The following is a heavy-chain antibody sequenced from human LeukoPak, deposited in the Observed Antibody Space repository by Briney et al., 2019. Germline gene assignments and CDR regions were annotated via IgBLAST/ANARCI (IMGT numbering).Heavy chain of an antibody. J-gene: IGHJ3*02. Sequence: SETLSLTCTVSGGSISSYYWSWIRQPPGEGLEWIGYIYYSGSTNYNPSLKSRVTISVDTSKNQFSLKLSSVTAADTAVYYCARQRWELLTPDAFDIWGQGTMVTVSS. CDR1: GGSISSYY. CDR3: ARQRWELLTPDAFDI. CDR2: IYYSGST. V-gene: IGHV4-59*08. D-gene: IGHD1-26*01.